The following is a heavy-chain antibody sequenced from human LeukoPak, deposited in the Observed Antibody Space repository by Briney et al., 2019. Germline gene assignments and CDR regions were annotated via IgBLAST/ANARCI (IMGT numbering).Heavy chain of an antibody. Sequence: GGSLRLSCAASGFTFDDYAMHWVRQAPGKGLEWVSGIGWNSGSIGYADSVKGRFTISRDNAKNSLYLQMNSLRAEDTALYYCAKWDYGDSSDYWGQGTLVTVSS. CDR3: AKWDYGDSSDY. CDR1: GFTFDDYA. CDR2: IGWNSGSI. V-gene: IGHV3-9*01. D-gene: IGHD4-17*01. J-gene: IGHJ4*02.